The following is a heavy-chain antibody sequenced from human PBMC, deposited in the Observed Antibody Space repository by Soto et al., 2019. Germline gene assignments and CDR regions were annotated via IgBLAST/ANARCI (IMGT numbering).Heavy chain of an antibody. V-gene: IGHV1-2*02. J-gene: IGHJ4*02. CDR3: ARTRHRPGQWLVRVYYFDY. CDR2: ITPNSGGT. D-gene: IGHD6-19*01. CDR1: GYTFTGYY. Sequence: SVKVSCKASGYTFTGYYIHWVRQAPGQGLEWMGWITPNSGGTNYAQKFQGRVTMTRDTSISTAYMELSRLRSDDTAVYYCARTRHRPGQWLVRVYYFDYWRQRPLVTVSS.